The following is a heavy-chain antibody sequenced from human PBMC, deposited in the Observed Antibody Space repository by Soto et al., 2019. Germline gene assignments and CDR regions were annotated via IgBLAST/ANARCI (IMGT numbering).Heavy chain of an antibody. CDR1: GVSINSYY. CDR2: IYYSGST. J-gene: IGHJ3*02. CDR3: ARLYGLDAFDI. D-gene: IGHD3-16*02. Sequence: PSETLSLTCTVSGVSINSYYWSWIRQPPGKGLEWIGYIYYSGSTNYNPSLKSRVTISVDTSKNQFSLKLSSVTAADTAVYYCARLYGLDAFDIWGQGTMVT. V-gene: IGHV4-59*08.